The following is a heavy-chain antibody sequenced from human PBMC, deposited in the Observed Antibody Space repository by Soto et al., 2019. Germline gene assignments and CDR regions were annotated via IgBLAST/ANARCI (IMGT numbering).Heavy chain of an antibody. D-gene: IGHD3-10*01. CDR3: AKDPIRITMVRGVITYFDY. CDR2: INPSGGST. Sequence: ASVKVSCKASGYTFTSYYMHWVRQAPGQGLEWMGIINPSGGSTSYAQKFQGRVTMTRDTSTSTVYMELSSLRSEDTAVYYCAKDPIRITMVRGVITYFDYWGQGTLVTVSS. CDR1: GYTFTSYY. V-gene: IGHV1-46*01. J-gene: IGHJ4*02.